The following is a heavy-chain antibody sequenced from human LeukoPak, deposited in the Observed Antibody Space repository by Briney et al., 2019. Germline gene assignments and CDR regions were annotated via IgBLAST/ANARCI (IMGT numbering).Heavy chain of an antibody. V-gene: IGHV3-30*02. CDR3: ARDSLEYYYYYMDV. J-gene: IGHJ6*03. D-gene: IGHD1-1*01. CDR2: IRYDGGNT. Sequence: GGSLRLSCAASGFIFSNYAMQWVRQAPGMGLEWVAFIRYDGGNTYYADSVKGRFTISRDNSKDTLYLQMKSLRAEDTAVYYCARDSLEYYYYYMDVWGKGTTVTVSS. CDR1: GFIFSNYA.